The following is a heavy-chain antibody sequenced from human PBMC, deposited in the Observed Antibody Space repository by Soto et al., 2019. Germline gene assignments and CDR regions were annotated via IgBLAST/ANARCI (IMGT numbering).Heavy chain of an antibody. CDR3: ARDPRGGYYDSSGYYVDY. D-gene: IGHD3-22*01. CDR1: GYTFTSYA. CDR2: ISAHNGNT. J-gene: IGHJ4*01. Sequence: ASVKVSCKASGYTFTSYAISWVRQAPGQGLEWMGWISAHNGNTNYAQNLQGRVTMTTDSSTSTAYMELRSLRSDDTAVYYCARDPRGGYYDSSGYYVDYWGHGTLVTVSS. V-gene: IGHV1-18*01.